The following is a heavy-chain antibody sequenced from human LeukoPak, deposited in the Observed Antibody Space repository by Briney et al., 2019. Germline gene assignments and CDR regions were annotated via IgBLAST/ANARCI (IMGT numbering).Heavy chain of an antibody. Sequence: GGSLRLSCAASGFTFSSYAMHWVRQAPGKGLEWVAVIWYDGSNREYVDSVKGRFTISRDNSKNTLYLQLDRLRAEDTAVYYCVRRGAGDTFDIWGQGTMVTVSS. CDR3: VRRGAGDTFDI. J-gene: IGHJ3*02. CDR1: GFTFSSYA. D-gene: IGHD6-13*01. CDR2: IWYDGSNR. V-gene: IGHV3-33*08.